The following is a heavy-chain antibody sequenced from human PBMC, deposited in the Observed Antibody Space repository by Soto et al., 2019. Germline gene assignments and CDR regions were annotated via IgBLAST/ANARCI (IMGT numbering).Heavy chain of an antibody. CDR3: ARTAAKIPTPFDY. CDR2: INPSGGDT. D-gene: IGHD6-25*01. Sequence: QVQLVQSGAEVKKPGASVKVSCKASGYTFSSFYMHWVRQAPGRGLEWMGIINPSGGDTGYGKKFQGRVTMTRDTSTSTVYIEVSSLRPDDTAVYYCARTAAKIPTPFDYWGQGTLVTVSS. J-gene: IGHJ4*02. CDR1: GYTFSSFY. V-gene: IGHV1-46*01.